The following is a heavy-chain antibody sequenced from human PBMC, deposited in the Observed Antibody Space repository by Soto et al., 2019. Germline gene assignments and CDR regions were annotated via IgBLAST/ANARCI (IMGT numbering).Heavy chain of an antibody. J-gene: IGHJ4*02. CDR2: IDPSDSQT. Sequence: PGAALNLSCNAPGYSFAGYWITWVRQKPGKGVEWMGRIDPSDSQTYYSPSFRGHVTISVTKSITTVFLQWSSLRASDTAMYYCARQIYDSDTGPNFQYYFDSWGQGTPVTVSS. CDR1: GYSFAGYW. CDR3: ARQIYDSDTGPNFQYYFDS. V-gene: IGHV5-10-1*01. D-gene: IGHD3-22*01.